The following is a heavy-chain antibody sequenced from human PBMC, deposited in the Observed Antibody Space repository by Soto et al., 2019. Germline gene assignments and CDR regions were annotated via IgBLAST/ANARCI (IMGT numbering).Heavy chain of an antibody. J-gene: IGHJ6*02. CDR1: GYTFTSYG. CDR2: ISAYNGNT. Sequence: ASVKVSCKASGYTFTSYGISWVRQAPGQGLEWMGWISAYNGNTNYAQKLQGRVTMTTDTSTSTAYMELRSLISDHTAVYYCARRDTGIWNDFFYRMDVLGQETTVTVSS. V-gene: IGHV1-18*01. CDR3: ARRDTGIWNDFFYRMDV. D-gene: IGHD1-1*01.